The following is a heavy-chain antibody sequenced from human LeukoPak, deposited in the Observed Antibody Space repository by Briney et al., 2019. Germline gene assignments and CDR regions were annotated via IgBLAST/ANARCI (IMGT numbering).Heavy chain of an antibody. CDR3: ARLLASAGTILGGDQ. CDR2: VYYSGST. CDR1: GGSISGYY. J-gene: IGHJ4*02. V-gene: IGHV4-59*01. D-gene: IGHD3-3*02. Sequence: SETLSLTCTVSGGSISGYYWSWIRQPPGKGLESIGYVYYSGSTTYNPSLKSRVAISVDTSRNQFSLNLGSVTAADTAVYYCARLLASAGTILGGDQWGQGTLVTVSS.